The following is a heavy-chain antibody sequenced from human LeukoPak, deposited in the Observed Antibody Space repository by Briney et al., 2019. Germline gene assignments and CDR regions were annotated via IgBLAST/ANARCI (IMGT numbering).Heavy chain of an antibody. Sequence: GEPLKFSCKGSGTTSTSYWIGWGRQMPGKGLGRVGSIYPGDSDNRYSPFFQGQVTISADKSIRTAYLQWSSLKASDSAMYYCARPSGGAGRSAFDIWGQGTMVTVSS. V-gene: IGHV5-51*01. D-gene: IGHD6-19*01. CDR3: ARPSGGAGRSAFDI. CDR2: IYPGDSDN. CDR1: GTTSTSYW. J-gene: IGHJ3*02.